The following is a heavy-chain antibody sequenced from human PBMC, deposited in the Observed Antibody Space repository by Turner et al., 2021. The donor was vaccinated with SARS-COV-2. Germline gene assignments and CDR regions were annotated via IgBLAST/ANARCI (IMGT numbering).Heavy chain of an antibody. Sequence: EVQLVESGGGLIQPGGSLRLSCAASGFTVSSNYMTWVRQGPGKGLEWVSVIYSGGSTYYADSVKGRFTISRDNSKNTLYLQMNSLRAEDTAVYYCARDLMEVGGMDVWGQGTTVTVSS. CDR2: IYSGGST. CDR1: GFTVSSNY. V-gene: IGHV3-53*01. CDR3: ARDLMEVGGMDV. J-gene: IGHJ6*02. D-gene: IGHD3-3*01.